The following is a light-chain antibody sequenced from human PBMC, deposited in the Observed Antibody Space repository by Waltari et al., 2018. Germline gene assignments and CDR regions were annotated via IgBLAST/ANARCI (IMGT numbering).Light chain of an antibody. CDR1: QSVSVN. Sequence: EVVLTQSPATLSLSPGERDTLSCRASQSVSVNLAWYQQRPGQAPRLLIYSASTRATGIPARFSGSGSGTEFTLTISSLESEDFAVYYCQQSHNWPPLTFGGGTKVEIK. CDR2: SAS. CDR3: QQSHNWPPLT. V-gene: IGKV3-15*01. J-gene: IGKJ4*01.